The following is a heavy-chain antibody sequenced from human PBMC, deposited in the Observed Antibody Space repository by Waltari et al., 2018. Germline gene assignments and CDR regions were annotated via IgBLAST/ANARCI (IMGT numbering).Heavy chain of an antibody. D-gene: IGHD6-19*01. CDR2: IYYSGGT. CDR3: ARDLAIAVAGNYYYYGMDV. CDR1: GYSISSGDYY. V-gene: IGHV4-30-4*02. Sequence: QVQLQESGPGLVKPSETLSLTCTVSGYSISSGDYYWSWIRQPPGKGLEWIGYIYYSGGTYYNPSLKSRVTISVDTSKNQFSLKLSSVTAADTAVYYCARDLAIAVAGNYYYYGMDVWGQGTTVTVSS. J-gene: IGHJ6*02.